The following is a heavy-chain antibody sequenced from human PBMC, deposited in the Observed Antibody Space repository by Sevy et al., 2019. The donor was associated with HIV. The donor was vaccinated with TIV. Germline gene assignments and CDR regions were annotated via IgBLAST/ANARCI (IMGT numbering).Heavy chain of an antibody. CDR1: GGSISSGTYY. Sequence: SETLSLTCTVSGGSISSGTYYWGWIRQPPGKGLEWIGNIYYGGTSYYNPSLKSRVTISVDTSKNHFSLNLRSVTAADTAVFYCARGGGNSEWGYYFDFWGQGTLVTVSS. V-gene: IGHV4-39*02. CDR3: ARGGGNSEWGYYFDF. J-gene: IGHJ4*02. CDR2: IYYGGTS. D-gene: IGHD2-21*02.